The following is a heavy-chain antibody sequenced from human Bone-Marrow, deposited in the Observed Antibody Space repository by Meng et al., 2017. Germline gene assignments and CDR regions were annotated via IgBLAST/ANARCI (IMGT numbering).Heavy chain of an antibody. CDR2: IFSNDEK. Sequence: SGPTLVKPTETLTLTCTVSGFSLSNARMGVSWIRQPPGKALEWLAHIFSNDEKSYSTSLKSRLTISKDTSKNQVVLTMTNMDPVDTATYYCAHINLYDFWSGYFKQYYFDYWGQGTLVTVSS. CDR1: GFSLSNARMG. V-gene: IGHV2-26*01. CDR3: AHINLYDFWSGYFKQYYFDY. D-gene: IGHD3-3*01. J-gene: IGHJ4*02.